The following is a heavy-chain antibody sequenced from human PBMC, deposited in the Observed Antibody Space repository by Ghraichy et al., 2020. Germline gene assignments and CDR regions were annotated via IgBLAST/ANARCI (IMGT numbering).Heavy chain of an antibody. V-gene: IGHV3-33*01. J-gene: IGHJ6*02. CDR1: GFTFSSYG. CDR3: ARDHSLAAGTGHYYYYYYGMDV. CDR2: IWYDGSNK. D-gene: IGHD6-13*01. Sequence: GGSLRLSCAASGFTFSSYGMHWVRQAPGKGLEWVAVIWYDGSNKYYADSVKGRFTISRDNSKNTLYLQMNSLRAEDTAVYYCARDHSLAAGTGHYYYYYYGMDVWGQGTTVTVSS.